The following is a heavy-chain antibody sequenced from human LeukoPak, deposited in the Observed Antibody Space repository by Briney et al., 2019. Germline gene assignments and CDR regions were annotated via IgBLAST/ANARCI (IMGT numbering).Heavy chain of an antibody. Sequence: PSETLSLTCTVSGGSISSYYWSWIRQPAGKGLEWIGRIYTSGSTNYNPALKSRVTMSVDTSKNQFSLKLSSVTAADTAVYYCARMTITMVRGVIMYYFDYWGQGTLVTVSS. CDR3: ARMTITMVRGVIMYYFDY. CDR1: GGSISSYY. V-gene: IGHV4-4*07. J-gene: IGHJ4*02. CDR2: IYTSGST. D-gene: IGHD3-10*01.